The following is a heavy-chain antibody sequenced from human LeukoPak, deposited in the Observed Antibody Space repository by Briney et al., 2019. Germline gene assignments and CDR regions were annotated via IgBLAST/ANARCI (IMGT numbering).Heavy chain of an antibody. D-gene: IGHD5-12*01. V-gene: IGHV3-23*01. J-gene: IGHJ4*02. CDR1: GFTFNNYA. CDR3: AKGWLATIGLDY. Sequence: GGSLRLSCAASGFTFNNYAISWVRQAPGKGLEWVSAISGSGGTSYYADSVKGRFTVSRDSSKNTLYLQMNSLRVEDTAVYYCAKGWLATIGLDYWGQGTLVTVSS. CDR2: ISGSGGTS.